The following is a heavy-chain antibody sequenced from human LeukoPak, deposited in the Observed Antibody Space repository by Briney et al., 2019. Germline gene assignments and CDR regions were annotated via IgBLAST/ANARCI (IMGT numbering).Heavy chain of an antibody. V-gene: IGHV4-59*12. CDR3: ARDRGYSYGYDAFDI. J-gene: IGHJ3*02. D-gene: IGHD5-18*01. Sequence: PSETLSLTCSVSGGSISSYYWSWIRQPPGKGLEWIGYIYYSGSTNHNPSLKSRVTISVDTSKNQFSLKLSSVTAADTAVYYCARDRGYSYGYDAFDIWGQGTMVTVSS. CDR1: GGSISSYY. CDR2: IYYSGST.